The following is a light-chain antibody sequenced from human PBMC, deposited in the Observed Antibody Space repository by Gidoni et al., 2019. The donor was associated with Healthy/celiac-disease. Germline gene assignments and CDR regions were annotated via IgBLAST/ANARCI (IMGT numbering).Light chain of an antibody. CDR1: QSVSSSY. CDR2: GAS. CDR3: QQYGSSPDT. Sequence: EIVLTQSPGTLSLSPGERATLSCRASQSVSSSYLAWYQQKPGHAPRLLIYGASSRATGIPYRFIVSGSGPDFTLTISRLEPEDFAVYYCQQYGSSPDTFGQGTRLEIK. J-gene: IGKJ5*01. V-gene: IGKV3-20*01.